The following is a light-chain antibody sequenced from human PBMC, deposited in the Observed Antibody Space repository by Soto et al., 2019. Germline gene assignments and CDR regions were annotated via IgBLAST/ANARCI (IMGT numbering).Light chain of an antibody. Sequence: QSALTQPASVSGSPGQSITISCTGTSSDVGDYNSVSWYQQHPGKAPKLLIHDVSDRPSGVSNRFSGSKSGNTASLTISGLQAEDEADYYCISYTSSSPLFGGGTKVTVL. V-gene: IGLV2-14*01. CDR3: ISYTSSSPL. J-gene: IGLJ2*01. CDR1: SSDVGDYNS. CDR2: DVS.